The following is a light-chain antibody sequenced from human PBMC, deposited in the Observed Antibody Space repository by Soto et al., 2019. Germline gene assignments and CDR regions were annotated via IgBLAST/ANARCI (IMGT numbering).Light chain of an antibody. CDR2: GAS. V-gene: IGKV3-20*01. J-gene: IGKJ1*01. CDR1: QSVSNNY. Sequence: ESVLTRSPGTLSLSTGERATLSCRASQSVSNNYLAWYQQRPGQAPRLLTYGASSRAIGIPDRFSGSGSGTDFTLTINRLEPEDFAVYYCQQYGNSPWTFGQGTKVEIK. CDR3: QQYGNSPWT.